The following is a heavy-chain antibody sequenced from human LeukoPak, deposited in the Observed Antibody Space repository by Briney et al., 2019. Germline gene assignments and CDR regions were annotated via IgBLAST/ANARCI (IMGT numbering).Heavy chain of an antibody. CDR2: IRDKSYSGAT. J-gene: IGHJ4*02. CDR3: TRDRGYSGYALYDL. Sequence: PGGSLRLSCTGSGFTFGDYGMSWVRQAPGKGLEWVGVIRDKSYSGATEYAASVKGRFTISRDDSKRLAYLQMNSLKIEDTAVYFCTRDRGYSGYALYDLWGQGTLVTVSS. D-gene: IGHD5-12*01. CDR1: GFTFGDYG. V-gene: IGHV3-49*04.